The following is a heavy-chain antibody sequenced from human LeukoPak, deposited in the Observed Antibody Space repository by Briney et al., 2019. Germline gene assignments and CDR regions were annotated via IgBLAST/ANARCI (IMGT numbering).Heavy chain of an antibody. CDR3: ARGRLKQWLVRYADYYYGMDV. Sequence: KPSETLSLTCAVYGGSFSGYYWSWIRQPPGKGLEWIGEINHSGSTNYNPSLKSRVTTSVDTSKNQFSLKLSSVTAADTAVYYCARGRLKQWLVRYADYYYGMDVWGQGTTVTVSS. J-gene: IGHJ6*02. D-gene: IGHD6-19*01. CDR2: INHSGST. V-gene: IGHV4-34*01. CDR1: GGSFSGYY.